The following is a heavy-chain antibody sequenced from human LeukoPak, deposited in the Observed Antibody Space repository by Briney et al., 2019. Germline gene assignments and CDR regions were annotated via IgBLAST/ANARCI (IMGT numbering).Heavy chain of an antibody. J-gene: IGHJ3*02. Sequence: QPGGSLRLSCAVSGFTFTNYWMTWVRQAPGKGLEWVANIEQDGSDKYYVDSVVGRFTISRDNAQNLLYLHMNSLRAEDTAVYYCARESTGTTSVSDAFDIWGQGTMVTVSS. CDR2: IEQDGSDK. CDR3: ARESTGTTSVSDAFDI. V-gene: IGHV3-7*01. D-gene: IGHD1-7*01. CDR1: GFTFTNYW.